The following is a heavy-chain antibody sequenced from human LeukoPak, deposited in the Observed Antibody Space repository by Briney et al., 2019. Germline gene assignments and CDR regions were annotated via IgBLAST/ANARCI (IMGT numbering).Heavy chain of an antibody. CDR3: ARRGYYYDSSGQSYYFDY. V-gene: IGHV4-39*01. CDR2: IYYSGST. Sequence: SETLSLTCTVSGGSISSYYWGWIRQPPGKGLEWIGSIYYSGSTYYNPSLKSRVTISVDTSKNQFSLKLSSVTAADTAVYYCARRGYYYDSSGQSYYFDYWGQGTLVTVSS. D-gene: IGHD3-22*01. J-gene: IGHJ4*02. CDR1: GGSISSYY.